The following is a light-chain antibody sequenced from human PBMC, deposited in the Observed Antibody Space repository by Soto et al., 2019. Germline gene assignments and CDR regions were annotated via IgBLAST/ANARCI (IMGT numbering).Light chain of an antibody. CDR2: GAS. V-gene: IGKV3-20*01. Sequence: IVLTQAPGTLSLSPWQRATLSCRASHRISNTYLAWYQQKPGQAPRLLIYGASSRAPGIPDRFSGSGSGTDFTPTLSRLEPEDFATYYCQQSYSTPWTFGQGTKVDIK. J-gene: IGKJ1*01. CDR1: HRISNTY. CDR3: QQSYSTPWT.